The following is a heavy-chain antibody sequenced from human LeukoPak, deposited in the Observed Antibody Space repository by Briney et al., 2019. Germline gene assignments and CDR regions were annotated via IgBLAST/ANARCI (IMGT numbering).Heavy chain of an antibody. Sequence: GASVKVSCKASGYTFTSYYMHWVRQAPGQGLEWMGIINPSGGSTSYAQKFQGRVTMTRDVSTSTVYMELSSLRSEDTAVYYCARDNSVGDIAWWFDPWGQGTLVTVSS. CDR3: ARDNSVGDIAWWFDP. CDR1: GYTFTSYY. CDR2: INPSGGST. D-gene: IGHD3-16*02. J-gene: IGHJ5*02. V-gene: IGHV1-46*01.